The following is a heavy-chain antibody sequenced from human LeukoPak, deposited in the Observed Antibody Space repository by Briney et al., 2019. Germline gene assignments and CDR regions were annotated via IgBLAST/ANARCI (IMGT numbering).Heavy chain of an antibody. Sequence: PSETLSLTCAVYGGSFSGYYWSWIRQSPGKGLEWIAEINHRGDTNYNPPVKSRVTISVDTSKNQFSLKVRSLTAADTAVYYCARGPTISETGYFDYWGQGTLVTVSS. CDR2: INHRGDT. CDR3: ARGPTISETGYFDY. D-gene: IGHD1-1*01. V-gene: IGHV4-34*01. J-gene: IGHJ4*03. CDR1: GGSFSGYY.